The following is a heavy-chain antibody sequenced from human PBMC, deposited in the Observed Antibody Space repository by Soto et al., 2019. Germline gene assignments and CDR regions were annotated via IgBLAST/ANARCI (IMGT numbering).Heavy chain of an antibody. J-gene: IGHJ4*02. CDR2: IYYSGST. CDR1: GGSINDFY. Sequence: SETLSLTCTVSGGSINDFYLSWIRQPPGKGLEWIGYIYYSGSTDYNPSLKGRVTISVDTSKNQFSLKLRSVTAADTAVYYCARVGGVAARTFDYWGQGTLVTVSS. D-gene: IGHD6-6*01. CDR3: ARVGGVAARTFDY. V-gene: IGHV4-59*01.